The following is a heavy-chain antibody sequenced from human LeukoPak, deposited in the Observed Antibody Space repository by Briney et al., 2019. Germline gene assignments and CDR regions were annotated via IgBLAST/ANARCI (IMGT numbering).Heavy chain of an antibody. V-gene: IGHV2-5*02. CDR2: IYCVDDK. J-gene: IGHJ4*02. CDR3: AHRPNSYDSSVLFDY. D-gene: IGHD3-22*01. CDR1: GFSLSTSGVG. Sequence: SGPTLVNPTQTLTLTCTFSGFSLSTSGVGVGWIRQPPGKALEWLALIYCVDDKRYSPSLQSRLTITKDTSKNQVVLTMTNMDPVDTATYYCAHRPNSYDSSVLFDYWGQGTLVTVSS.